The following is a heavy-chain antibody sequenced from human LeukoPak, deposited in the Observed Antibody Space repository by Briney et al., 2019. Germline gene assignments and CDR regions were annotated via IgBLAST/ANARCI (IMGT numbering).Heavy chain of an antibody. J-gene: IGHJ4*02. CDR1: GGSISSSSYY. Sequence: SETLSLTCTVSGGSISSSSYYWGWIRQPPGKGLEWIGSIYYSGSTYYNPSLKSRVTISVDTSKNQFSLKLSSVTAADTAVYYCAREGYYDSSGYNVPSFDYWGQGTLVTVSS. CDR2: IYYSGST. D-gene: IGHD3-22*01. CDR3: AREGYYDSSGYNVPSFDY. V-gene: IGHV4-39*02.